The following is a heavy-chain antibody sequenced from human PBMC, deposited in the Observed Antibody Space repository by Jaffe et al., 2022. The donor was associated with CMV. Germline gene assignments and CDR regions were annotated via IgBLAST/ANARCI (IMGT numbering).Heavy chain of an antibody. V-gene: IGHV1-46*01. CDR3: AREVGQSRPTGGGFRWDIQPKNREFWSHFGPSKSYGMDV. D-gene: IGHD3-3*01. CDR2: INPRDGTT. Sequence: QVQLVQSGTEVKKPGASVKVSCKTFGYTFSNYFIFWVRQAPGQGLEWMGEINPRDGTTNYAQKFQGRVTMTRDTSTTTVYMTLSSLRSEDTAVYFCAREVGQSRPTGGGFRWDIQPKNREFWSHFGPSKSYGMDVWGQGTTVTVSS. CDR1: GYTFSNYF. J-gene: IGHJ6*02.